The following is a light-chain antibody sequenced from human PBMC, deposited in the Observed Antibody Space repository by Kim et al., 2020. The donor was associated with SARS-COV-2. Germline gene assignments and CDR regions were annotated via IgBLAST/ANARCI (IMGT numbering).Light chain of an antibody. CDR2: DNN. Sequence: GEKVTILCSGSSSNIGNNYVSWYQQLPGTAPKLLIFDNNIRPSGISGRFSGSKSGTSATLGITGLQTGDEADYYCGTWDSRLSSAVFGGGTQLTVL. CDR1: SSNIGNNY. CDR3: GTWDSRLSSAV. J-gene: IGLJ7*01. V-gene: IGLV1-51*01.